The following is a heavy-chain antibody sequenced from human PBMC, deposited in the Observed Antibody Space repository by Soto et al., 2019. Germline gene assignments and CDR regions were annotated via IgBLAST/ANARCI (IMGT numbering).Heavy chain of an antibody. CDR2: ISGSGGST. Sequence: GGSLRLSCAASGFTFSSYAMSWVRQAPGKGLEWVSAISGSGGSTYYADSVKGRFTISRDNSKNTLYLQMNSLRAEDTAVYYCANGGDGYKSSQPHSFENWGQGTMVTVSS. V-gene: IGHV3-23*01. CDR1: GFTFSSYA. J-gene: IGHJ3*02. D-gene: IGHD3-16*01. CDR3: ANGGDGYKSSQPHSFEN.